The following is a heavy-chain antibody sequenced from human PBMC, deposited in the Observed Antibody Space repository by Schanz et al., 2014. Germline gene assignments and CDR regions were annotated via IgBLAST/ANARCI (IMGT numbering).Heavy chain of an antibody. J-gene: IGHJ4*02. CDR1: GVAITSTNW. CDR2: IIHDGRT. CDR3: VRVKGEHSGHDYIVY. D-gene: IGHD5-12*01. Sequence: QVQLQESGPGLVKPSGTLSLTCAVSGVAITSTNWWHWVRQSPGKGLEWIGEIIHDGRTNYNPSLESRVTMSVDTSKNKFSLNLTPVTPADTAIYYCVRVKGEHSGHDYIVYWGQGIQVTVSP. V-gene: IGHV4-4*02.